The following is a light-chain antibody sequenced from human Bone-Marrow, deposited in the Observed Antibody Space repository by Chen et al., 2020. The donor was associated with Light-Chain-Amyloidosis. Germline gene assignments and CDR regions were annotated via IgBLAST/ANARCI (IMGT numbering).Light chain of an antibody. Sequence: EIVLTQSPGTLSLSPGERATLSRRASHSVSSNYLAWYQQIPGQAPRLLIYGASSRATGIPDRFSGSGSETDFTLTISRLEPEDFAVYYCQQYGSSRGTFGGGTKVEIK. CDR1: HSVSSNY. CDR2: GAS. CDR3: QQYGSSRGT. V-gene: IGKV3-20*01. J-gene: IGKJ4*01.